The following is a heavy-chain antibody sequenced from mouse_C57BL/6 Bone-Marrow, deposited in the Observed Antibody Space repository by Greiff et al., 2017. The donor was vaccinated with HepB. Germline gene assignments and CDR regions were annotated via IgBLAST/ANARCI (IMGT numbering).Heavy chain of an antibody. CDR1: GFTFTDYY. J-gene: IGHJ4*01. CDR2: IRNKANGYTT. V-gene: IGHV7-3*01. CDR3: ARSALPMDY. Sequence: EVQVVESGGGLVQPGGSLSLSCAASGFTFTDYYMSWVRQPPGKALEWLGFIRNKANGYTTEYSASVKGRFTISRDNSQRILYLQMNALRAEDSATYYCARSALPMDYWGQGTSVTVSS.